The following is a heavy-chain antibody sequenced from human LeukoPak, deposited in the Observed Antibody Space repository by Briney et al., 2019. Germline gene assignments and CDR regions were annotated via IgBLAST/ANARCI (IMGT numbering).Heavy chain of an antibody. Sequence: PGGSLRLSCAASGFTFSSYAMHWVRQAPGKGLEYVSAISSNGGSTYYANSVKGRFTISRDNSKNTLYLQMGSLRAEDMAVYYCARGSIAAAGMGDYWGQGTLVTVSS. CDR1: GFTFSSYA. V-gene: IGHV3-64*01. J-gene: IGHJ4*02. CDR2: ISSNGGST. D-gene: IGHD6-13*01. CDR3: ARGSIAAAGMGDY.